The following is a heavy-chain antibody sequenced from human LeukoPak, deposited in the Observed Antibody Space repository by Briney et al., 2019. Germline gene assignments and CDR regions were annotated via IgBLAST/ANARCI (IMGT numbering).Heavy chain of an antibody. CDR2: MNPNSGNT. CDR3: ASGEAYYDFWSGYKAFDY. V-gene: IGHV1-8*03. CDR1: GYTFTGYY. Sequence: ASVKVSCKASGYTFTGYYMHGVRQATGQGLEWMGWMNPNSGNTGYAQKFQGRVTITRNTSISTAYMELSSLRSEDTAVYYCASGEAYYDFWSGYKAFDYWGQGTLVTVSS. D-gene: IGHD3-3*01. J-gene: IGHJ4*02.